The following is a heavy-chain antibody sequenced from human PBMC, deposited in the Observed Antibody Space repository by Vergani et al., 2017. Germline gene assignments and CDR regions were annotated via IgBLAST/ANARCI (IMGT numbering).Heavy chain of an antibody. V-gene: IGHV5-51*03. D-gene: IGHD5-18*01. Sequence: EVQLVQSGAEVKKPGESLKISCKGSGYSFTSYWIGWVRQMPGKGLEWMGIIYPGDSDTRYSPSFQGQVTISAEKSISTAYLQWSSLKASDTAMYYCARPVDTAMVTGADAFDIWGQGTMVTVSS. CDR2: IYPGDSDT. CDR3: ARPVDTAMVTGADAFDI. J-gene: IGHJ3*02. CDR1: GYSFTSYW.